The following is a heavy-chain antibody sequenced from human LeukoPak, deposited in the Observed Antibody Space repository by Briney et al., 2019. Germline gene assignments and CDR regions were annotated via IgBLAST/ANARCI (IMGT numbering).Heavy chain of an antibody. CDR2: IYHSGST. CDR1: GGSISSSNW. V-gene: IGHV4-4*02. CDR3: AQNYYDSSGYRFDY. D-gene: IGHD3-22*01. Sequence: SGTLSLTCAVSGGSISSSNWWSWVRQPPGKGLEWIGEIYHSGSTNYNPSLKSRVTISVDKSKNQFSLKLSSVTAADTAVYYCAQNYYDSSGYRFDYWGQGTLVTVSP. J-gene: IGHJ4*02.